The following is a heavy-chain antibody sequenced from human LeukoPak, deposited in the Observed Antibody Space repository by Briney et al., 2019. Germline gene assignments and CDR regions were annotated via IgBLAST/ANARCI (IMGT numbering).Heavy chain of an antibody. CDR3: ARDHDYAGYMDV. CDR2: ISSRRFT. CDR1: GFIFSNYN. Sequence: PGXXLRLSCAASGFIFSNYNMNWVRQAPGKGLEWVSSISSRRFTYYTDSVMGRFTVSRDNAKNSLFLQMNSLSAEDTAVYYCARDHDYAGYMDVWGKGTTVTVSS. J-gene: IGHJ6*03. D-gene: IGHD4-23*01. V-gene: IGHV3-69-1*01.